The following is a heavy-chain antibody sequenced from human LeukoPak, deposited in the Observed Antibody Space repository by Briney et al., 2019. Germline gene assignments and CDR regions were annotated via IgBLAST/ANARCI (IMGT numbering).Heavy chain of an antibody. J-gene: IGHJ4*02. CDR1: GYTFTSYG. D-gene: IGHD3-10*01. CDR3: ARTMVRGASDY. V-gene: IGHV1-18*01. Sequence: GASVTVSCTASGYTFTSYGISWVRQAPGQGLEWMGWISAYNGNTNYARKLQGRVTMTTDTSTSTAYMELRSLRSDDTAVYYCARTMVRGASDYWGQGTLVTVSS. CDR2: ISAYNGNT.